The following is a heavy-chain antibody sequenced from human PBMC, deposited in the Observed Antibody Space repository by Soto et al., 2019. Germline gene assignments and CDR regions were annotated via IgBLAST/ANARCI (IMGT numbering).Heavy chain of an antibody. CDR1: GFTFSSYS. J-gene: IGHJ5*02. CDR2: ISSSSSTI. Sequence: LSLTCAASGFTFSSYSMNWVRQAPGKGLEWVSYISSSSSTIYYADSVKGRCTISRDNAKNSLYLQMNSLRDEDTAVYYCARDPRITIFGVVIPNWFDPWGQGTLVTVSS. CDR3: ARDPRITIFGVVIPNWFDP. D-gene: IGHD3-3*01. V-gene: IGHV3-48*02.